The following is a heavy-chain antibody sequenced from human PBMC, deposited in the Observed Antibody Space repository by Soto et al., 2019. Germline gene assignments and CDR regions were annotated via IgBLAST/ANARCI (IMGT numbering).Heavy chain of an antibody. Sequence: QVQLVQSGAEEKKPGASVKVSCKASGYTFTSYAMHWVRQAPGQRLEWMGWINAGNGNTKYSQKFQGRVTITRDTSASTADMGLSSLRSEDTAVDECARSSGYCLIDDCWGQGTLVTVSS. J-gene: IGHJ4*02. CDR3: ARSSGYCLIDDC. D-gene: IGHD3-22*01. CDR1: GYTFTSYA. V-gene: IGHV1-3*05. CDR2: INAGNGNT.